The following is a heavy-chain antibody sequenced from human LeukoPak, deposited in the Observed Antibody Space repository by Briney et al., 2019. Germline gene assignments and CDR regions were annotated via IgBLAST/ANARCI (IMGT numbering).Heavy chain of an antibody. CDR2: INHSGST. CDR1: GGSFSGYY. J-gene: IGHJ4*02. D-gene: IGHD2-2*01. V-gene: IGHV4-34*01. Sequence: PSETLSLTCAVYGGSFSGYYWSWIRQRPGKGLEWIGEINHSGSTNYNPSLKSRVTISVDTSKNQFSLKLSSVTAADTAVYYCARGFIVVVPAAYYFDYWGQGTLVTVSS. CDR3: ARGFIVVVPAAYYFDY.